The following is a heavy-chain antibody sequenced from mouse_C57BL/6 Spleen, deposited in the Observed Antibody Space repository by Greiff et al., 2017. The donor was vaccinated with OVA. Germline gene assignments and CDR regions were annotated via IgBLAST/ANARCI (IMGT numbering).Heavy chain of an antibody. Sequence: DVMLVESGEGLVKPGGSLKLSCAASGFTFSSYAMSWVRQTPEKRLEWVAYISSGGDYIYYADTVKGRFTISRDNARNTLYLQMSSLKSEDTAMYYCTRDPPLWSFDYWGQGTTLTVSS. D-gene: IGHD1-1*02. V-gene: IGHV5-9-1*02. CDR1: GFTFSSYA. CDR3: TRDPPLWSFDY. CDR2: ISSGGDYI. J-gene: IGHJ2*01.